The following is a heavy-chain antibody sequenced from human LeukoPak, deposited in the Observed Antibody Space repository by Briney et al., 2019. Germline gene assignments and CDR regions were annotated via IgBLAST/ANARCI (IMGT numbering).Heavy chain of an antibody. D-gene: IGHD3-9*01. CDR1: GFIVSSNY. CDR3: ARRASDDILTGYPNHNWFDP. V-gene: IGHV4-4*02. Sequence: GSLRLSCAASGFIVSSNYMSWVRQPPGKGLEWIGEIYHSGSTNYNPSLKSRVTISVDKSKNQFSLKLSSVTAADTAVYYCARRASDDILTGYPNHNWFDPWGQGTLVTVSS. J-gene: IGHJ5*02. CDR2: IYHSGST.